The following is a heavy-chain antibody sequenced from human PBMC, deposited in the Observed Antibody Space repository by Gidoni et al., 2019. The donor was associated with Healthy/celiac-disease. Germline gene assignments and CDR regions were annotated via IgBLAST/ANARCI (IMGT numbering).Heavy chain of an antibody. J-gene: IGHJ4*02. V-gene: IGHV4-30-2*01. CDR3: ARGRGRSDYVWGRSRPVYLDY. D-gene: IGHD3-16*01. CDR2: IYHSGST. CDR1: GGSISSGGYS. Sequence: QLQLQESGSGLVKPSQTLSLTCAVSGGSISSGGYSRSWIRQPPGKGLEWIGYIYHSGSTYYNPSLKSRVTISVDRSKNQFSLKLSSVTAADTAVYYCARGRGRSDYVWGRSRPVYLDYWGQGTLVTVSS.